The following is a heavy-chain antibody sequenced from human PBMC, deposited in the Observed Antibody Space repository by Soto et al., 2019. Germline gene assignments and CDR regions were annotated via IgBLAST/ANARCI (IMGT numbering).Heavy chain of an antibody. J-gene: IGHJ4*02. D-gene: IGHD6-19*01. CDR2: IIPIFGTA. Sequence: GASVKVSCKASGGTFSSYAISWVRQAPGQGLEWMGGIIPIFGTANYAQKFQGRVTITADESTSTAYMGLSSLRSEDTAVYYCARDQTPPKIAVAGTPFLGPFDYWGQGTLVTVSS. CDR1: GGTFSSYA. V-gene: IGHV1-69*13. CDR3: ARDQTPPKIAVAGTPFLGPFDY.